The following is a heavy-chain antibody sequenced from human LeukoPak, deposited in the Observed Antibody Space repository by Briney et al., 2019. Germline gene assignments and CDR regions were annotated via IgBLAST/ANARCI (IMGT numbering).Heavy chain of an antibody. CDR1: GFTFSNYG. V-gene: IGHV3-33*01. CDR3: AREMGLNIVATFGY. J-gene: IGHJ4*02. Sequence: GRSLRLSCAASGFTFSNYGMHWVRQAPGKGLEWVALMWYDGSNKYYADSVQGRFIISRDNSKNTLYLQMNSLRAEDTAVYYCAREMGLNIVATFGYWGQGTLVTVSS. CDR2: MWYDGSNK. D-gene: IGHD5-12*01.